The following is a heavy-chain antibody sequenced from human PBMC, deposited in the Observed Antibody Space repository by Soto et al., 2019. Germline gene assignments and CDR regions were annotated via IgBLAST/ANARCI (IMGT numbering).Heavy chain of an antibody. D-gene: IGHD2-15*01. V-gene: IGHV4-39*01. J-gene: IGHJ5*02. CDR1: GGSISSSSYY. CDR3: ARQPIVVVVAATNWFDP. Sequence: SRTQSVPCSVSGGSISSSSYYRGRIRQPPGEGLEWIGSIYYSGSTYYNPSLKSRVTISVDTSKNQFSLKLSSVTAADTAVYYCARQPIVVVVAATNWFDPWGQGTLVTVSS. CDR2: IYYSGST.